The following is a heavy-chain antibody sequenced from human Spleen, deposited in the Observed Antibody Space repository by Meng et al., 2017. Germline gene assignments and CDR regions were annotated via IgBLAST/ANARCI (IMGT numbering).Heavy chain of an antibody. CDR3: ARENQGGIVEGGPTYYFDY. Sequence: SETLSLTCAVSGGSISSSHWWTWVRQSPGRGLEWIGEIYHSGTTNYNPSLKSRVTISVDKSRNLFSLNLSSVTAADTAMYYCARENQGGIVEGGPTYYFDYWGQGALVTVSS. CDR1: GGSISSSHW. J-gene: IGHJ4*02. D-gene: IGHD6-13*01. V-gene: IGHV4-4*02. CDR2: IYHSGTT.